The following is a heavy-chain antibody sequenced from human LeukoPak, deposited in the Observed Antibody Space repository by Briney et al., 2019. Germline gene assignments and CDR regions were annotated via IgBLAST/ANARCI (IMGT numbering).Heavy chain of an antibody. CDR1: GFTLSDYY. J-gene: IGHJ6*02. CDR2: ISSSGSTI. V-gene: IGHV3-11*01. CDR3: ARDIAVAGTHYYYGMDV. D-gene: IGHD6-19*01. Sequence: VGSLRLSCAASGFTLSDYYMSWIRQAPGKGLEWVSYISSSGSTIYYADSVKGRFTISRDNAKNSLYLQMNSLRAEDTAVYYCARDIAVAGTHYYYGMDVWGQGTTVTVSS.